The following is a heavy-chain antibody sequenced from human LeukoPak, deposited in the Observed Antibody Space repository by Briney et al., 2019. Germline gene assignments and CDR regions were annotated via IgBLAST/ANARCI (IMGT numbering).Heavy chain of an antibody. CDR2: IYTSGST. J-gene: IGHJ5*02. CDR3: ARDIPAAGGYWFDP. Sequence: SQTLSLTCTVSGGSISSGSYYWSWIRQPAGKGLEWIGRIYTSGSTNYNPSLKSRVTISIDTSKNQFSLKLSSVTAADTAVYYCARDIPAAGGYWFDPWGQGTLVTVSS. D-gene: IGHD6-13*01. CDR1: GGSISSGSYY. V-gene: IGHV4-61*02.